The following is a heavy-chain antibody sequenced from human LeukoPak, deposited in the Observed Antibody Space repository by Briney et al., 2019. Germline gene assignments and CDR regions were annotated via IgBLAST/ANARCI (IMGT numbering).Heavy chain of an antibody. J-gene: IGHJ4*02. D-gene: IGHD2-8*02. V-gene: IGHV3-20*04. CDR3: ATYRQVLLPFES. Sequence: GGSLRLSCAASGFTFSSYAMSWVRQAPGKGLEWVSGINWNGGSTGYADSVKGRFTISRDNAKNSLYLQMNSLRAEDTALYYCATYRQVLLPFESWGQGTLVTVSS. CDR1: GFTFSSYA. CDR2: INWNGGST.